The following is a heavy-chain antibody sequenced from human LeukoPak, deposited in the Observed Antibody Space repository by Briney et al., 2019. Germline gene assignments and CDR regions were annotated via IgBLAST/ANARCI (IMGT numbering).Heavy chain of an antibody. CDR3: ARAGAYIYGFDY. J-gene: IGHJ4*02. CDR1: GYKFSSCG. CDR2: ISAYNGNT. V-gene: IGHV1-18*01. Sequence: ASVKVSCKASGYKFSSCGISWVRQAPGQGLEWMGWISAYNGNTNYAQNCQGRVTMTTDTSTSTAYMELRGLRSDDTAVYYCARAGAYIYGFDYWGQGTLVTVSS. D-gene: IGHD5-18*01.